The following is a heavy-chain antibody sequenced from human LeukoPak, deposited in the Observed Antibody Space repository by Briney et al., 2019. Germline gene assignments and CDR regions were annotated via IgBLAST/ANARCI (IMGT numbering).Heavy chain of an antibody. CDR2: IGISGSTK. CDR3: VTEVSGSFPT. V-gene: IGHV3-48*03. D-gene: IGHD1-26*01. CDR1: GFTFSSFE. Sequence: GGSLRLSCAASGFTFSSFEMNWVRQAPGKGLEWVSYIGISGSTKYYADSVKGRFTISRDNAKNSLYLQMNSLRAEDTAVYYCVTEVSGSFPTWGQGTLVTVSS. J-gene: IGHJ4*02.